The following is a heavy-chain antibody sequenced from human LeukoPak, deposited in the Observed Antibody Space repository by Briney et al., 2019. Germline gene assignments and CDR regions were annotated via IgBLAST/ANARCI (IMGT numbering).Heavy chain of an antibody. CDR3: ARSKDIRMGSKRGIEMDY. J-gene: IGHJ4*02. D-gene: IGHD5-24*01. CDR2: IYYSGST. CDR1: GDSISSTNYY. V-gene: IGHV4-39*01. Sequence: PSETLSLTCTVSGDSISSTNYYWGWIRQPPGKGLEWIGSIYYSGSTYYNPSLESRVTISVDTSKNQFSLKLSSVTAADTAVYYCARSKDIRMGSKRGIEMDYWGQGTLVTVSS.